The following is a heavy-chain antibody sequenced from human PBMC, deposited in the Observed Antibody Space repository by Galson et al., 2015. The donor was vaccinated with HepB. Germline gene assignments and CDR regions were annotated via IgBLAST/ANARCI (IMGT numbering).Heavy chain of an antibody. V-gene: IGHV3-30-3*01. CDR2: ISNDGSLK. D-gene: IGHD3-9*01. J-gene: IGHJ4*02. Sequence: SLRLSXXXSGFSFXSHGMHWVRQAPGKGLDXVXFISNDGSLKGYTDSVKGRFTISRDNSKNTLYLQMDSLRVEDTAVYFCARDLTGHYSTDYWGQGTLVTVSS. CDR1: GFSFXSHG. CDR3: ARDLTGHYSTDY.